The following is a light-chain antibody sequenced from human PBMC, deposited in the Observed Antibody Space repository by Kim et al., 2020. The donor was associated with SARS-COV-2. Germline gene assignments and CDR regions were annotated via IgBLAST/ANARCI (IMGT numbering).Light chain of an antibody. V-gene: IGLV2-11*01. CDR1: SSDVGGYNY. CDR3: CSYAGRFPFV. Sequence: QSALTQPRSVSGSPGQSVTISCTGTSSDVGGYNYVSWYQQHPGKAPNLMIYDVNKRPSGVPDRFSASKSGNTASLTISGLRAGDEADYYCCSYAGRFPFVFGSGTKVTVL. CDR2: DVN. J-gene: IGLJ1*01.